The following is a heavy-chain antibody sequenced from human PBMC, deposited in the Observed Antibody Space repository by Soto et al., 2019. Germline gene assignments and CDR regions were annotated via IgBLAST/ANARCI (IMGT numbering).Heavy chain of an antibody. J-gene: IGHJ4*02. V-gene: IGHV3-23*01. CDR3: AKDTVIVGATIDY. D-gene: IGHD1-26*01. Sequence: EVQLLESGGGLVQPGGSLRLSCAASGFTFSSYAMSWVRQAPGKGLEWVSAISGSGGSTYYADSVKGRFTISRDNSKNTLYLQMNSLRAEYTAVYYCAKDTVIVGATIDYWGQGTLVTVSS. CDR1: GFTFSSYA. CDR2: ISGSGGST.